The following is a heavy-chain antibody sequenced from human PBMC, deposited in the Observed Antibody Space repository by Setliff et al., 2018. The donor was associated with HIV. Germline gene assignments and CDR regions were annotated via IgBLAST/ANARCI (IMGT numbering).Heavy chain of an antibody. D-gene: IGHD6-6*01. Sequence: WASVKVSCKSSAGSFSIFAINWARQAPGQGLEWMGYVSAYNANTNYAQNFRGRVTMTTDTSTTTVSMELRSLRAEDTAVYYCARDPAPSSSASYFQHWGQGTPVTVSS. CDR3: ARDPAPSSSASYFQH. J-gene: IGHJ1*01. V-gene: IGHV1-18*01. CDR1: AGSFSIFA. CDR2: VSAYNANT.